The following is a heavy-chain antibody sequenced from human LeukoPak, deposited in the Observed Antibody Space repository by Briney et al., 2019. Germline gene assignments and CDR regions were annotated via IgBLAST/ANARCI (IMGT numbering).Heavy chain of an antibody. Sequence: AESLKISCKGSGYSFTNYWVGWVRQMPGKGLEWMGIIYHGDSDTRYSPSFQGQVTISVDKSISTAYLQWSSLKASDAAIYYCARLPDSGSYFRGVAYYMDVWGKGKPGTVSS. CDR1: GYSFTNYW. CDR2: IYHGDSDT. V-gene: IGHV5-51*01. CDR3: ARLPDSGSYFRGVAYYMDV. J-gene: IGHJ6*03. D-gene: IGHD1-26*01.